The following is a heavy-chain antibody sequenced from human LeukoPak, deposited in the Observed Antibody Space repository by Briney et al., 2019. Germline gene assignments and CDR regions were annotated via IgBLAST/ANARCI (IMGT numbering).Heavy chain of an antibody. V-gene: IGHV4-59*12. Sequence: SETLSLTCTVSGGSISSYYWSWIRQPPGKGLEWIGYIYYSGSTNYNPSLKSRVTISVDTSKNQFSLKLSSVTAADTAVYYCAREDYSNSHGYWGQGTLVTVSS. CDR3: AREDYSNSHGY. CDR1: GGSISSYY. J-gene: IGHJ4*02. D-gene: IGHD4-4*01. CDR2: IYYSGST.